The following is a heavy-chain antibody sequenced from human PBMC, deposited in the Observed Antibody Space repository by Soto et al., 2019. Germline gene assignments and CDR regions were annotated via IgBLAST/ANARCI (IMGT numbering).Heavy chain of an antibody. CDR3: ARGKWGGRGYYDSSTPYRSGFDI. CDR1: GFTVSSNY. V-gene: IGHV3-53*01. CDR2: IYSGGST. Sequence: GGSLRLSCAASGFTVSSNYMSWVRQAPGKGLEWVSVIYSGGSTYYADSVKGRFTISRDNSKNTLYLQMNSLRAEDTAVYYCARGKWGGRGYYDSSTPYRSGFDIWGQGTMVTVSS. D-gene: IGHD3-22*01. J-gene: IGHJ3*02.